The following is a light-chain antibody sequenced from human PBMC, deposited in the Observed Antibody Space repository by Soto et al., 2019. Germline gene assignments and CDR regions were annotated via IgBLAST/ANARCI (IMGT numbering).Light chain of an antibody. Sequence: EIVLTQSPGTLSLSPGERATLSCRASQSVTSNYLAWYQQKPGQAPRLLIYAASRRAPGIPDRFSASGSGTDFTLTISRLEPEDFEVYFCQQYGTSPPWTFGQGAKVDIK. V-gene: IGKV3-20*01. J-gene: IGKJ1*01. CDR1: QSVTSNY. CDR3: QQYGTSPPWT. CDR2: AAS.